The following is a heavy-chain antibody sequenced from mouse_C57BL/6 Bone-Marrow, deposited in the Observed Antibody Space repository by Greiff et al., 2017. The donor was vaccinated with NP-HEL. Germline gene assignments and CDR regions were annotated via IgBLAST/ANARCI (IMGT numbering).Heavy chain of an antibody. Sequence: EVKLMESGGGLVKPGGSLKLSCAASGFTFSDYGMHWVRQAPEKGLEWVAYISSGSSTIYYADTVKGRFTISRDNAKNTLFLQMTSLRSEDTAMYYCASKYYFYYWGQGTTLTVSS. CDR1: GFTFSDYG. CDR3: ASKYYFYY. V-gene: IGHV5-17*01. CDR2: ISSGSSTI. J-gene: IGHJ2*01.